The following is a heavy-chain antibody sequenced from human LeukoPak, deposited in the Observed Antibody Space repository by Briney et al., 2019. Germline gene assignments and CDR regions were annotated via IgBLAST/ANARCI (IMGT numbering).Heavy chain of an antibody. Sequence: ASVKVSCKASGGTFSSYAISWVRQAPGQGLEWMGGIIPIFGTANYAQKFQGRVTITADESTSTAYMELRSLRSDDTAVYYCARLYGLLEGYRPYYFDYWGQGTLVTVSS. V-gene: IGHV1-69*13. D-gene: IGHD3-16*01. CDR1: GGTFSSYA. CDR3: ARLYGLLEGYRPYYFDY. J-gene: IGHJ4*02. CDR2: IIPIFGTA.